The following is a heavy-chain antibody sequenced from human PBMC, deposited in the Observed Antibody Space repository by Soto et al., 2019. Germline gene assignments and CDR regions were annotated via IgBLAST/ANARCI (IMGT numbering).Heavy chain of an antibody. D-gene: IGHD3-10*01. J-gene: IGHJ4*01. V-gene: IGHV3-33*01. CDR3: ARAVGSFDS. CDR1: GFAFNTYG. Sequence: QVQLEESGGGVVQPGRSLRLSCAASGFAFNTYGMHWVRQAPGKGLEWVAVIWYDGSNKYYADSVKGRFTISRDNSKETLYLQMNSLRVEDTAMYYCARAVGSFDSWGKGTLVTVSS. CDR2: IWYDGSNK.